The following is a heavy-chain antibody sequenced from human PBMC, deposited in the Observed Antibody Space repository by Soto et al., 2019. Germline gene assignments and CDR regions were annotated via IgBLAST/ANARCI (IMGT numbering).Heavy chain of an antibody. Sequence: PSETLSLTCAVYGGSFSGYYWSWIRQPPGKGLEWIGEINHSGSTNYNPSLKSRVTISVDTSKNQFSLKLSSVTAADTAVYYCASGEYYDFWSGYFRYWGQGTLVTVSS. CDR2: INHSGST. J-gene: IGHJ4*02. CDR3: ASGEYYDFWSGYFRY. V-gene: IGHV4-34*01. CDR1: GGSFSGYY. D-gene: IGHD3-3*01.